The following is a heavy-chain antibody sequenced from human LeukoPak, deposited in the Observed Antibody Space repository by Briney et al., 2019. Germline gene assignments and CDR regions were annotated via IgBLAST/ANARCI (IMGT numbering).Heavy chain of an antibody. V-gene: IGHV1-58*01. CDR3: ARDLRPYYYGSGSSHYYGMDV. D-gene: IGHD3-10*01. J-gene: IGHJ6*02. Sequence: SVKVSCKASGFTFTRSAVQWVRQARGQGLEWIGWIAVGSGNTNYAQKFQERVTITRDMSTSTAYMDLSSLRSEDTAVYYCARDLRPYYYGSGSSHYYGMDVWGQGTTVTVSS. CDR1: GFTFTRSA. CDR2: IAVGSGNT.